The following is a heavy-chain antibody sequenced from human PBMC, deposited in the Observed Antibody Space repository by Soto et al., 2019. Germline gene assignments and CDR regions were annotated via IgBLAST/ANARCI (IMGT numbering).Heavy chain of an antibody. D-gene: IGHD2-8*01. CDR1: NGSIVDVYW. Sequence: SEPLSLTCAVANGSIVDVYWWRCVSQSPGKGLEWIGETTHDGVTNYNPSLEGRVTISIDKSKNQFYLDLNSVTAADTAMYYCARIGACTRLGCIVGCFDPWGTGTLVTVS. J-gene: IGHJ5*02. CDR3: ARIGACTRLGCIVGCFDP. CDR2: TTHDGVT. V-gene: IGHV4-4*02.